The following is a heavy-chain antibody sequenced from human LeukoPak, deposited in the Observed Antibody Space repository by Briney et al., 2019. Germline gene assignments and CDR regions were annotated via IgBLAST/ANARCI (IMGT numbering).Heavy chain of an antibody. CDR1: GFTFSSYS. V-gene: IGHV3-48*04. CDR3: ARDPGDGYNR. Sequence: GGSLRLSCEASGFTFSSYSMIWVRQAPGKGLEWVSYITSTSSIIYYAESVKGRFTISRDNAKNSLYLQMNSLRAEDTAVYYCARDPGDGYNRWGQGTLVTVSS. CDR2: ITSTSSII. J-gene: IGHJ4*02. D-gene: IGHD5-24*01.